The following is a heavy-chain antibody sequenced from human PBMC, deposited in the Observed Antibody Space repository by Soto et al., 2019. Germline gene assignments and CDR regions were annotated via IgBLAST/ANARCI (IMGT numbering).Heavy chain of an antibody. CDR1: SITLSSYW. D-gene: IGHD6-25*01. V-gene: IGHV3-7*03. Sequence: GSLRLACAASSITLSSYWMSSVRQAPGKGLEWVANIKQDGSEKYYVDSVKRRFTISRDNAKNSLYLQMNSLRAEYTAVYYCARGGQRLHGMDVWGQGTTVTVSS. CDR2: IKQDGSEK. J-gene: IGHJ6*02. CDR3: ARGGQRLHGMDV.